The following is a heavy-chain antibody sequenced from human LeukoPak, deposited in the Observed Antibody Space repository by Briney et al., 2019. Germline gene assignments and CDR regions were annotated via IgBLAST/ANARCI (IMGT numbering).Heavy chain of an antibody. CDR2: IYSGGST. Sequence: GGSLRLSCAASGFTVSSNYMSWVRQAPGKGLEWDSFIYSGGSTYYADSVKGRFTISRDNSKNTLYLQMNSLRAEDTAVYYCARVGSSWDFDYWGQGTLVTVSS. D-gene: IGHD6-13*01. V-gene: IGHV3-66*02. J-gene: IGHJ4*02. CDR3: ARVGSSWDFDY. CDR1: GFTVSSNY.